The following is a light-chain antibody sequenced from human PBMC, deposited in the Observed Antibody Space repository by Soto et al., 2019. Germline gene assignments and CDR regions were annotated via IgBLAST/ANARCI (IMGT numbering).Light chain of an antibody. CDR3: TSWDDGLGGV. CDR1: SSNIGQNY. V-gene: IGLV1-47*01. Sequence: QSVLTQPPSASGTPGQRVTIPCSGSSSNIGQNYVFCYQVVPGTAPKLLIYRSNHRPSGVPDRFSVSQSGTTASLAISGLRSEDEAEYYCTSWDDGLGGVFGGGTKLPVL. J-gene: IGLJ2*01. CDR2: RSN.